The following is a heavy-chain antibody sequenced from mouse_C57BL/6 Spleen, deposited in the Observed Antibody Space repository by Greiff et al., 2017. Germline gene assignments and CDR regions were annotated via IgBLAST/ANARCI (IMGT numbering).Heavy chain of an antibody. CDR3: ARYYYGSSWFAY. CDR2: IDPETGGT. Sequence: QVQLQQSGAELVRPGASVTLSCKASGYTFTDYEMHWVKQTPVHGLEWIGAIDPETGGTAYNQKFKGKAILTADKSSSTAYMQLSSLTSEDSAVYCCARYYYGSSWFAYWGQGTLVTVSA. V-gene: IGHV1-15*01. CDR1: GYTFTDYE. J-gene: IGHJ3*01. D-gene: IGHD1-1*01.